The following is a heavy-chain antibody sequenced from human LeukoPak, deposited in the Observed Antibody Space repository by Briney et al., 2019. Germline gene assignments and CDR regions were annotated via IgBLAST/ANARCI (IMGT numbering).Heavy chain of an antibody. CDR3: AISRGYSYGSIDY. CDR1: GGSISSYH. D-gene: IGHD5-18*01. V-gene: IGHV4-59*01. Sequence: SETLSLTCTVSGGSISSYHWSWIRQPPGKGLEWIGYIYYSGSTNYNPSLKSRVTISVDTSKNQFSLKLSSVTAADTAVYYCAISRGYSYGSIDYWGQGTLVTVSS. J-gene: IGHJ4*02. CDR2: IYYSGST.